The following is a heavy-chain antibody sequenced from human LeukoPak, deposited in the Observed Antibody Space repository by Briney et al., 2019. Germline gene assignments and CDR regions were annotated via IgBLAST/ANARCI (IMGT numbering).Heavy chain of an antibody. Sequence: PGGSLRLSCAASGFTFGRFWMSWVRQAPGKGLEWVSIIYSGGSTFYADSVKGRFTISRDNSKNTLYLQMNSLGAEDTAVYYCARGGSYLSAFDIWGQGTMVTVSS. CDR1: GFTFGRFW. J-gene: IGHJ3*02. CDR2: IYSGGST. CDR3: ARGGSYLSAFDI. V-gene: IGHV3-53*01. D-gene: IGHD1-26*01.